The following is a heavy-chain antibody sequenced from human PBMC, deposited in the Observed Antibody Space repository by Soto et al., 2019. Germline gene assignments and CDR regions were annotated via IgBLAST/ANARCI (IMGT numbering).Heavy chain of an antibody. D-gene: IGHD1-26*01. V-gene: IGHV1-69*01. CDR2: INPTLNIA. Sequence: QLQLVQSGAEVREPGSSVKVSCKASGGTFSSYTVIWVRQAPGQGLEWMGGINPTLNIAKYAEKFQGRDTITADESTSTVNMHLSSLRSEDTAVYFCARGYYSGSNPSSFDYWGQGTLVAVSS. CDR1: GGTFSSYT. J-gene: IGHJ4*02. CDR3: ARGYYSGSNPSSFDY.